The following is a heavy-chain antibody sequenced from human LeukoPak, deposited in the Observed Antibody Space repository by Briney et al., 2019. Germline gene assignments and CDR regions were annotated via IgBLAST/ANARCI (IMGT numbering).Heavy chain of an antibody. V-gene: IGHV1-46*01. J-gene: IGHJ4*02. D-gene: IGHD3-16*01. CDR3: ARDGGGDGFGWAFDS. CDR1: GYTFTNYY. CDR2: IGPSGGST. Sequence: ASVKVSCKASGYTFTNYYIDWVRQAPGQGLEWMGIIGPSGGSTDYAQKFQGRVTLTRDTSTSTVYMELSSLRSEDTAVYYCARDGGGDGFGWAFDSWGQGTLVTVSS.